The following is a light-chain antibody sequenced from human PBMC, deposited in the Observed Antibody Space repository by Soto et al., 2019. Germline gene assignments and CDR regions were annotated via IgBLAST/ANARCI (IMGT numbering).Light chain of an antibody. CDR2: AAS. V-gene: IGKV1-5*01. J-gene: IGKJ1*01. Sequence: DIQMTQSPSTLSASVGDRVTITCRASQSISTWLAWYKQKPGKAPKLLIYAASSLESGVPSRFSGSGSGTEFTLTISSLQPDDFASYYCQQYSSYSWTFGQGTKVEIK. CDR3: QQYSSYSWT. CDR1: QSISTW.